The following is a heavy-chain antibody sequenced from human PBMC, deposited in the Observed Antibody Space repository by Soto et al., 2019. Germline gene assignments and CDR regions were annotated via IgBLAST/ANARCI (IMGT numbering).Heavy chain of an antibody. Sequence: GGSLRLSCAASGFTFSNYAINWVRQSPGKGLEWVSVISGSVGSTYYADSVKGRFTITRDNSKNTLYLQMNSLRAEDTAVYYCAKGSGGFDPWGQGTLVTVSS. CDR3: AKGSGGFDP. V-gene: IGHV3-23*01. CDR1: GFTFSNYA. CDR2: ISGSVGST. J-gene: IGHJ5*02.